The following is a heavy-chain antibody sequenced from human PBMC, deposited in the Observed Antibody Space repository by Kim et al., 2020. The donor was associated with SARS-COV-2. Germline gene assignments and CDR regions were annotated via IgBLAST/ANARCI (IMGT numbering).Heavy chain of an antibody. CDR3: ASALGL. D-gene: IGHD3-16*02. Sequence: SETLSLTCTVSGDSLSSDSWSWNRQPAGKGLEWIWRIYTSGRTTYNPSLQSRVTMSVDMSKNQFSLKLSSVTAADTAVYYCASALGLWGQGTLVTVSS. V-gene: IGHV4-4*07. J-gene: IGHJ1*01. CDR2: IYTSGRT. CDR1: GDSLSSDS.